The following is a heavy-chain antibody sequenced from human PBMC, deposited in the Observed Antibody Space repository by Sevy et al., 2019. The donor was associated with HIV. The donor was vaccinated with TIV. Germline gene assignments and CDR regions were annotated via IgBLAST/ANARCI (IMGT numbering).Heavy chain of an antibody. J-gene: IGHJ6*02. CDR3: ARGFMGADYYYGMDV. V-gene: IGHV3-48*02. CDR2: ISSSSTTI. D-gene: IGHD3-3*01. CDR1: RLTFSSSS. Sequence: GGSLRLSCAASRLTFSSSSVNGVRQAPGKGLEWVSYISSSSTTIYYADSVKGRFTISRDNAKNSLYLQMNSLRDEDTAVYYCARGFMGADYYYGMDVWGQGTTVTVSS.